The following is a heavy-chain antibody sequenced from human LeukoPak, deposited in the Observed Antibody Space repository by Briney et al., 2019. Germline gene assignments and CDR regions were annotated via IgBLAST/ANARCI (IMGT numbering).Heavy chain of an antibody. CDR1: GGSISSGGFS. V-gene: IGHV4-30-2*03. CDR3: ARHRVRSTWIQLWEFDY. CDR2: IYYSGST. Sequence: SQTLSLTCGVSGGSISSGGFSWSWIRQPPGKGLEWIGSIYYSGSTYYNPSLKSRVTISVDTSKNQFSLKLSSVTAADTAVYYCARHRVRSTWIQLWEFDYWGQGTLVTVSS. D-gene: IGHD5-18*01. J-gene: IGHJ4*02.